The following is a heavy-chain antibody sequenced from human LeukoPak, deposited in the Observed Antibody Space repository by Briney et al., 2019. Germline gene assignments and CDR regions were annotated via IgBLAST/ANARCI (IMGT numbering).Heavy chain of an antibody. Sequence: SETLSLTCTVSGGSISSYYWSWIRQPPGKGLEWIGYIYYSGSTNYNPSLKSRVTISVDTSKNQFSLKLSSVTAADTAVYYCARVGPGSRYYYHYMDVWGKGTTVTVSS. CDR3: ARVGPGSRYYYHYMDV. J-gene: IGHJ6*03. V-gene: IGHV4-59*01. CDR1: GGSISSYY. CDR2: IYYSGST. D-gene: IGHD3-10*01.